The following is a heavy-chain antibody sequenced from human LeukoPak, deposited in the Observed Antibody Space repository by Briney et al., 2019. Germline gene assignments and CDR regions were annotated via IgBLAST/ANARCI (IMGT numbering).Heavy chain of an antibody. J-gene: IGHJ3*02. CDR3: ARGDTATKADTFDI. CDR1: GGTFSSYA. D-gene: IGHD5-18*01. CDR2: IIPILGIA. V-gene: IGHV1-69*04. Sequence: SVKVSCKASGGTFSSYAISWVRQAPGQGLEWMGRIIPILGIANYAQKFQGRVTITADKSTTTAHMELRSLRSDDAAVYYCARGDTATKADTFDIWGQGTMVTVSS.